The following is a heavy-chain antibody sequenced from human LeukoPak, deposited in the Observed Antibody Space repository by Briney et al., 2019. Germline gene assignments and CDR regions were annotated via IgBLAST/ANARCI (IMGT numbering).Heavy chain of an antibody. CDR1: GYTFTNYG. Sequence: ASVKVSCKASGYTFTNYGISWVRQAPGQGLEWMGWTSTYNGNTNYAQKLQGRVTMTTDTSTSTAYMELRSLRSDDTAVYYCARDGISMIVVVTKGLDYWGQGTLVTVSS. CDR3: ARDGISMIVVVTKGLDY. D-gene: IGHD3-22*01. V-gene: IGHV1-18*01. J-gene: IGHJ4*02. CDR2: TSTYNGNT.